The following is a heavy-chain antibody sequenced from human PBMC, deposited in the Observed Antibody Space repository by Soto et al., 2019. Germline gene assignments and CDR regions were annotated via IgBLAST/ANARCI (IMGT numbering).Heavy chain of an antibody. V-gene: IGHV4-61*01. Sequence: QVQLQESGPGLVRPSETLSLTCTVSGYSVNTRNYYWSWIRQSPGQGLEWIGYVYYTGSTSYNPSLKSRVTISLDTSNNQFSLKFVSVTAADTAVYYCAIDTLTSTDLLGYFDCWGQGTMFTVSS. CDR2: VYYTGST. J-gene: IGHJ4*02. D-gene: IGHD3-9*01. CDR1: GYSVNTRNYY. CDR3: AIDTLTSTDLLGYFDC.